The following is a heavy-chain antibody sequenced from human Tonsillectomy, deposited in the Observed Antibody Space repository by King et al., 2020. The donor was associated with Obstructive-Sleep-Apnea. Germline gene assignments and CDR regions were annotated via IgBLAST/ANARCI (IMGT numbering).Heavy chain of an antibody. V-gene: IGHV5-51*01. CDR1: GYSFTNDW. J-gene: IGHJ3*02. CDR3: ATSSGAILGAFDI. D-gene: IGHD3-22*01. Sequence: QLVQSGAEVKNPGESLKISCKGSGYSFTNDWIGWVRQMPGKGLEWMGIIYPGDSDTRYSPSFQGQVTISADKSISTAYLQWSSLKASDTAIYYCATSSGAILGAFDIWGQGTMVTVSS. CDR2: IYPGDSDT.